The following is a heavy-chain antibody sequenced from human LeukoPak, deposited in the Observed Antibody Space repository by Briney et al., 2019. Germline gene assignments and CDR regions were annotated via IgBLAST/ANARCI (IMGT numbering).Heavy chain of an antibody. CDR3: AITMVRGVRTAFDI. D-gene: IGHD3-10*01. Sequence: GASVKVSCKASGYTFTSYGISWVRQAPGQGLEWMGWISAYNGNTNYAQKLQGRVTMTTDTSTSTAYMGLRSLRSDDTAVYYCAITMVRGVRTAFDIWGQGTMVTVSS. V-gene: IGHV1-18*01. J-gene: IGHJ3*02. CDR2: ISAYNGNT. CDR1: GYTFTSYG.